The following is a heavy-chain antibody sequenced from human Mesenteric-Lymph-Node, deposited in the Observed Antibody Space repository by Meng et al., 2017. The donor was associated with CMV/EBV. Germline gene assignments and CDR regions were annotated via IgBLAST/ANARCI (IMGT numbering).Heavy chain of an antibody. CDR1: GFTFSTYS. D-gene: IGHD3-3*01. J-gene: IGHJ5*02. CDR3: ARGPDRYYDFWSGYCWFGP. CDR2: ISSSSSTI. Sequence: GASLKISCAASGFTFSTYSMNWVRQAPGKGLEWVSYISSSSSTIYYADSVKGRFTISRDNAKNSLYLQMNSLRAEDTALYYCARGPDRYYDFWSGYCWFGPWGQGTLVTVSS. V-gene: IGHV3-48*04.